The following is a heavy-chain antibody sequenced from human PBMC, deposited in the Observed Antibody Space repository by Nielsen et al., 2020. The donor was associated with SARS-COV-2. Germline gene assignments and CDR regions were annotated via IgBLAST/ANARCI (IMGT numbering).Heavy chain of an antibody. V-gene: IGHV1-69*13. J-gene: IGHJ6*02. D-gene: IGHD4-17*01. CDR1: GGTFSSYA. CDR3: ARAVTRDYGDYGYYYYGMDV. Sequence: SVKVSCKASGGTFSSYAISWVRQAPGQGLEWMGGIIPIFGTANYAQKFQGRVTITADESTSTAYMELSSLRSEDTAVYYCARAVTRDYGDYGYYYYGMDVWGQGTTVTVSS. CDR2: IIPIFGTA.